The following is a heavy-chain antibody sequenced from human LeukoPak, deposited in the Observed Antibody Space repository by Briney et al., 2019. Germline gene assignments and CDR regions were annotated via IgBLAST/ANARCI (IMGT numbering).Heavy chain of an antibody. J-gene: IGHJ4*02. CDR3: ARDGQRGGDFDY. CDR1: GGSISSGDYY. Sequence: PSQTLSLTCTVSGGSISSGDYYWSWIRQPPGKGLEWIGYIYYSGSTYYNPSLKSRVTISVDTSKNQFSLKLSSVTAADTAVYYCARDGQRGGDFDYWGQGTLVTVSS. V-gene: IGHV4-30-4*08. D-gene: IGHD3-16*01. CDR2: IYYSGST.